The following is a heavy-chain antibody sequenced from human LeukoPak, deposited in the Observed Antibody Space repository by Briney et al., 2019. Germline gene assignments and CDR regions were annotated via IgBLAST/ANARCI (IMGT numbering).Heavy chain of an antibody. V-gene: IGHV1-18*01. Sequence: ASVKVSCKASGYTFTSYGISWVRQAPGQGLEWMGWISAYNGNTNYAQKLQGRVTVTTDTSTSTAYMELRSLRSDDTAVYYCARDRFGRGYSGQRGIGYWGQGTLVTVSS. CDR3: ARDRFGRGYSGQRGIGY. CDR1: GYTFTSYG. D-gene: IGHD5-12*01. CDR2: ISAYNGNT. J-gene: IGHJ4*02.